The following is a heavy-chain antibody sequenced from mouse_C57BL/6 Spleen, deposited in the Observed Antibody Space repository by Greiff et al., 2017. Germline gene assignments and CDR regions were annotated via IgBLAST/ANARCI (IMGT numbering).Heavy chain of an antibody. V-gene: IGHV1-54*01. CDR3: ARRDYYGDFDY. D-gene: IGHD1-1*02. Sequence: VQLQQSGAELVRPGTSVKVSCKASGYAFTNYLMEWVKQRPGQGLEWIGEINPGSGGTNYNEKFKGKATLTADKSSSTAYMQLSSLTSEDSAVYFCARRDYYGDFDYWGQGTTLTVSS. CDR2: INPGSGGT. CDR1: GYAFTNYL. J-gene: IGHJ2*01.